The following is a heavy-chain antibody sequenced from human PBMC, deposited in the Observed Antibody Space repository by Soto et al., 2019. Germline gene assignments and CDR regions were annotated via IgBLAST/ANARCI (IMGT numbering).Heavy chain of an antibody. Sequence: GGSLRLSCAAAGFTFSSYSMSWVRQAPGKGLEWVSAISGSGGSTYYADSVKGRFTISRDNSKNTLYLQMNSLRAEDTAAYYCAKAIVVVPAELPGVWGQGTTVTVSS. V-gene: IGHV3-23*01. CDR1: GFTFSSYS. D-gene: IGHD2-2*01. CDR3: AKAIVVVPAELPGV. J-gene: IGHJ6*02. CDR2: ISGSGGST.